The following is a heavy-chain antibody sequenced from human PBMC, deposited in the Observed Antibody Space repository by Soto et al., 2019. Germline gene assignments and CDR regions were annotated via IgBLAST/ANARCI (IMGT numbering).Heavy chain of an antibody. V-gene: IGHV1-2*02. Sequence: GASVKVSCKASAYTFTDYYIHWVRQAPGQGLEWMGWINPNSGGSYFAQKFLGRVTMTRDTSITTAYMELSRLRSDDTAVYYCARALPEIRMMEGGSFDPRGQGTVVTVSS. CDR2: INPNSGGS. CDR3: ARALPEIRMMEGGSFDP. CDR1: AYTFTDYY. D-gene: IGHD1-1*01. J-gene: IGHJ5*02.